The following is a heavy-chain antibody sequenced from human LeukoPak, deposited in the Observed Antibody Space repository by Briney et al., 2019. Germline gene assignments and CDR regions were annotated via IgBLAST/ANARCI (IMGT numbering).Heavy chain of an antibody. V-gene: IGHV3-7*01. J-gene: IGHJ2*01. CDR1: GFTFISYW. CDR3: ARGYWHFDL. Sequence: GGSLRLSCAASGFTFISYWMSWVRQAPGKGLEWVANIRQDGSEKYYVDSVKGRFTISRDNAKNSLYVQMNSLRVENTAVYYCARGYWHFDLWGRGTLVTVSS. CDR2: IRQDGSEK.